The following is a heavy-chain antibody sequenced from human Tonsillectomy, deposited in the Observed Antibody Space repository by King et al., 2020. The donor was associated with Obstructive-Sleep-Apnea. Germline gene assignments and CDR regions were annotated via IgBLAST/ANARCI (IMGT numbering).Heavy chain of an antibody. Sequence: VQLVESGAEVKKPGESLKISCQGSGYSFISYWIGWVRQMPGKGLEWMAMIDPGYSDIKYSPSFQGLVTMAVDKSSSTAYLQWSSLNVSDTALYFCARGAVAGTLRDYYFDYWGRGTLVTVSS. CDR3: ARGAVAGTLRDYYFDY. V-gene: IGHV5-51*01. CDR2: IDPGYSDI. J-gene: IGHJ4*02. CDR1: GYSFISYW. D-gene: IGHD6-19*01.